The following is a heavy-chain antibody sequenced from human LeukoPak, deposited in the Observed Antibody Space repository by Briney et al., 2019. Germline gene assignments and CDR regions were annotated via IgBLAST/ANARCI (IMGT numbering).Heavy chain of an antibody. CDR3: ARSRTTGGYYYDSSGH. CDR1: GFTFSSYW. J-gene: IGHJ4*02. D-gene: IGHD3-22*01. V-gene: IGHV3-74*01. Sequence: GGSLRLSCAASGFTFSSYWMHWVRQDPGKGLVWVSRINSDGSSTSYADSVKGRFTISRDNAKNTLYLQMNSLRPEDTAVYYCARSRTTGGYYYDSSGHWGQGTLVTVSS. CDR2: INSDGSST.